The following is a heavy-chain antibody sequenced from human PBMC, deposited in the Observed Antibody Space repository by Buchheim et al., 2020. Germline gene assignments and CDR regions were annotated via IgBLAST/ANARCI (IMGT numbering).Heavy chain of an antibody. J-gene: IGHJ5*02. CDR2: ISYDGSNK. CDR1: GFTFSSYA. CDR3: ARAGYDFWSGYYREYWFDP. Sequence: QVQLVESGGGVVQPGRSLRLSCAASGFTFSSYAMHWVRQAPGKGLEWVAVISYDGSNKYYADSVKGRFTISRDNSKNTLYLQMNSLRAEDTAVYYCARAGYDFWSGYYREYWFDPWGQGTL. V-gene: IGHV3-30-3*01. D-gene: IGHD3-3*01.